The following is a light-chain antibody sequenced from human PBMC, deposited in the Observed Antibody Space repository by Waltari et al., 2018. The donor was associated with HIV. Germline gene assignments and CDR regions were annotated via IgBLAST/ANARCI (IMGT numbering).Light chain of an antibody. CDR2: EDN. Sequence: NFMLTQPHSVSESPGKTVTISCTRSSGSIASNYVQWYQQRPGSSPTTVIYEDNQRPSGVPDRFSGSIDSSSTSASLTISGLKTEDEADYYCQSYDSSNQVFGGGTKLTVL. CDR3: QSYDSSNQV. CDR1: SGSIASNY. J-gene: IGLJ2*01. V-gene: IGLV6-57*01.